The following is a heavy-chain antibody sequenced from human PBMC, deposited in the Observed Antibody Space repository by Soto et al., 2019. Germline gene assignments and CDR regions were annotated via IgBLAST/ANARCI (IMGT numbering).Heavy chain of an antibody. Sequence: QVQLQESGPGVIRPSETLSLTCTVSGGSIGITSYYWTWIRQPPGKGLEWIGYIYYSGSPSHNPTLKSRVSLSVDTSKNQFSLKLRSVTAADTAVYWCARGKYYGDCDYWGQGTLVTVSS. CDR2: IYYSGSP. CDR3: ARGKYYGDCDY. D-gene: IGHD4-17*01. V-gene: IGHV4-61*01. J-gene: IGHJ4*02. CDR1: GGSIGITSYY.